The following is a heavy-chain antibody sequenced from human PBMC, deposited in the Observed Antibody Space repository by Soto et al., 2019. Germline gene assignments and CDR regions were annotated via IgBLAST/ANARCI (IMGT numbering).Heavy chain of an antibody. CDR2: IYYSGGT. Sequence: SETLSLTCTVSGGSISSGDYYWSWIRQPPGKGLEWIGYIYYSGGTYYNPSLKSRVTISVDTSKNQFSLKLSSVTAADTAVYYCARLVQLLQGRWFEPWGQGTLVTVSS. D-gene: IGHD2-15*01. J-gene: IGHJ5*02. CDR1: GGSISSGDYY. V-gene: IGHV4-30-4*01. CDR3: ARLVQLLQGRWFEP.